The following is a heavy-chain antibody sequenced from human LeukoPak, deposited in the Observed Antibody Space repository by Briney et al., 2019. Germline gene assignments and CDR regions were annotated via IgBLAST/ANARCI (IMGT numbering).Heavy chain of an antibody. CDR2: INHSGST. Sequence: SETLSLTCAVYGGSFSGYYWSWIRQPPGKWLEWIGEINHSGSTNYNPSLKSRVTISVDTSKNQFSLKLSSVTAADTAVYYCARGVKYSGPGRKGYYFDYWGQGTLVTVSS. D-gene: IGHD2-15*01. V-gene: IGHV4-34*01. CDR3: ARGVKYSGPGRKGYYFDY. CDR1: GGSFSGYY. J-gene: IGHJ4*02.